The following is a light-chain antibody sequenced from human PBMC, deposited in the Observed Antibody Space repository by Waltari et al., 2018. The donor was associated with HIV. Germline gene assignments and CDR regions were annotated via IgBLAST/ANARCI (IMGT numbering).Light chain of an antibody. CDR1: HSDLGPYNF. CDR3: ASFTGDSTVM. Sequence: AVTQPASVPGLPGQSTTISCTRGHSDLGPYNFVPWYQQHSGKPPRLILYDVDSRASGVSDRFSGSMSGNTASLTISGLRAEDEAHYYCASFTGDSTVMFGGGTEVTVL. CDR2: DVD. V-gene: IGLV2-14*03. J-gene: IGLJ3*02.